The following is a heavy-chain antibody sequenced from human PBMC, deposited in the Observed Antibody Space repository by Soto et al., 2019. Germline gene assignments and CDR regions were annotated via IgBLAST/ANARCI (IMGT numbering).Heavy chain of an antibody. CDR2: INAGNGNT. Sequence: QVQLVQSGAEVKKPGASVKVSCKASGYTFTSYAMHWVRQAPGHRLEWMGWINAGNGNTKYSQKFQGRVTITRDTSASTAYMELSSLRSEDTAVYYCASLGWYNDNWFDPWGQGTLVTVSS. CDR1: GYTFTSYA. V-gene: IGHV1-3*01. CDR3: ASLGWYNDNWFDP. J-gene: IGHJ5*02. D-gene: IGHD6-19*01.